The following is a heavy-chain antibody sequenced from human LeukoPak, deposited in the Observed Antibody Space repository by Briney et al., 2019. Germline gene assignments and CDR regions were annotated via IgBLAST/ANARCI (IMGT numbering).Heavy chain of an antibody. D-gene: IGHD6-19*01. CDR2: INPSGGST. J-gene: IGHJ5*02. Sequence: GASVTVSFKACGYTFTSYYMNWVGQAPGQGGEGMGLINPSGGSTSYAQKFQGRVTINRDTSPSTVYMELSTLRSGDTAVYYCARDLSGFSEGPFDPWGQGTLVTVSS. CDR1: GYTFTSYY. V-gene: IGHV1-46*01. CDR3: ARDLSGFSEGPFDP.